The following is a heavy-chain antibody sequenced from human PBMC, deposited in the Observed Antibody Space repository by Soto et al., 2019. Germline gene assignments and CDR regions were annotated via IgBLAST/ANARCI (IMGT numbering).Heavy chain of an antibody. J-gene: IGHJ5*02. V-gene: IGHV4-31*03. D-gene: IGHD4-17*01. Sequence: QVQLQESGPGLVEPSQTLSLTCTVSGASITSAGYYWSWIRQHSGKGLEWIGYIHHSGSTYYNPSLKSRITFPVVTAKNQFSLRLTSVTAADTAVYYCARNPIHGDYLGWLDPWGQGTLVTVSS. CDR2: IHHSGST. CDR1: GASITSAGYY. CDR3: ARNPIHGDYLGWLDP.